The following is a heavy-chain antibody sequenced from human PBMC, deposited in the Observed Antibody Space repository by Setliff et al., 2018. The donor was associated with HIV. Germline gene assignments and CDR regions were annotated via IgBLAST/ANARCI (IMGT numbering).Heavy chain of an antibody. V-gene: IGHV3-7*01. CDR1: GFTFGSYW. Sequence: HPGGSLRLSCAASGFTFGSYWMSWVRQAPGKGLEWVANIKQDGSETYYADSVKGRFTISRDNAKNSLYLQMNSLRAEDTAVYYCARLATNNKEPIPEVMVRDNWFDPWGQGTLVTVSS. CDR2: IKQDGSET. CDR3: ARLATNNKEPIPEVMVRDNWFDP. D-gene: IGHD3-10*01. J-gene: IGHJ5*02.